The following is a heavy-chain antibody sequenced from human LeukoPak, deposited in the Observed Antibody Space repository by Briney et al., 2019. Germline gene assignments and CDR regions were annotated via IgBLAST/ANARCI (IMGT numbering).Heavy chain of an antibody. V-gene: IGHV3-30-3*01. CDR1: GFTFSSYA. D-gene: IGHD6-19*01. J-gene: IGHJ4*02. CDR3: ANSLPSGYSSGWYVWDY. Sequence: GGSLRLSCAASGFTFSSYAMHWVRQAPGKGLEWVAVISYDGSNKYYADSVKGRFTISRDNSKNTLYLQMNSLRAEDTAVYYCANSLPSGYSSGWYVWDYWGQGTLVTVSS. CDR2: ISYDGSNK.